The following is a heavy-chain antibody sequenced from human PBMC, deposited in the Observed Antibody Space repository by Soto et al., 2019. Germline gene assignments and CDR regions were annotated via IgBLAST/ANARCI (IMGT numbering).Heavy chain of an antibody. CDR2: INPSSGST. CDR3: ARVMARYSYDY. J-gene: IGHJ4*02. Sequence: RASVKVSCKALGYALTSYYMHWVRQAPGQGLEWMGIINPSSGSTSFSQKFQDRVTMTTDTSTSTAYMELRSLRSDDTAVYYCARVMARYSYDYWGQGTLVTVSS. D-gene: IGHD5-18*01. V-gene: IGHV1-46*01. CDR1: GYALTSYY.